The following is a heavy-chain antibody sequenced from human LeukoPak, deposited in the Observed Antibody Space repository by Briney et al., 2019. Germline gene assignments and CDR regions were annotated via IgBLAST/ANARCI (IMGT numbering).Heavy chain of an antibody. V-gene: IGHV3-74*01. CDR2: LSSDGSST. CDR3: ARGTTGQRYYFDY. CDR1: GFTFSSYW. J-gene: IGHJ4*02. D-gene: IGHD1-1*01. Sequence: PGGSLRLSCAASGFTFSSYWMHWVRQAPGRGLVWVSRLSSDGSSTYFADSVKGRFTTSRDNAKNTLYLQMNSLRAEDTAVYYCARGTTGQRYYFDYWGQGTLVTVSS.